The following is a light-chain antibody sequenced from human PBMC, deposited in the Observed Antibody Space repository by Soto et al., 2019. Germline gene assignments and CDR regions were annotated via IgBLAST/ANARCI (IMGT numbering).Light chain of an antibody. CDR3: SSYTSSSTLVV. Sequence: QSALTQPASVSGSPGQSITISCTGTSSDVGGYNYVSWYQQHPGKDPKLMIYEVSNRPSGVSNRFSGSKSVNTASLTISGLQAEDEADYYCSSYTSSSTLVVFGGGTKVTVL. CDR2: EVS. J-gene: IGLJ2*01. CDR1: SSDVGGYNY. V-gene: IGLV2-14*01.